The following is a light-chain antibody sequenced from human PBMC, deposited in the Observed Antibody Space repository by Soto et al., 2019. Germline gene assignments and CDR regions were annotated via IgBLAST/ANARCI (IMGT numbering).Light chain of an antibody. CDR1: QSISSW. Sequence: DIPMTESPSTVSACLVYIVTIPFRASQSISSWLAWYQQKPGKAPKLLIYDASSLESGVPSRFSGSGSGTEFTLTISSLQPDDFATYYCQQYNSYSPWTFGQGTKVDTK. J-gene: IGKJ1*01. CDR3: QQYNSYSPWT. V-gene: IGKV1-5*01. CDR2: DAS.